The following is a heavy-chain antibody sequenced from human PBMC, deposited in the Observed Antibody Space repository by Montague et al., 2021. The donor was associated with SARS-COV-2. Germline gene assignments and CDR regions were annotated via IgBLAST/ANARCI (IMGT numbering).Heavy chain of an antibody. J-gene: IGHJ4*02. CDR2: INQSGRT. D-gene: IGHD3-10*01. CDR1: GGSFSGYC. V-gene: IGHV4-34*01. Sequence: SETLSLTCAVYGGSFSGYCWSWIRQPPEKGLGWIGEINQSGRTNNNPSLKSRVIISVDTSKNQFSLKLSSVTAADTAVYYCARRGSSVWGVTVSAELDYWGQGILVIVSS. CDR3: ARRGSSVWGVTVSAELDY.